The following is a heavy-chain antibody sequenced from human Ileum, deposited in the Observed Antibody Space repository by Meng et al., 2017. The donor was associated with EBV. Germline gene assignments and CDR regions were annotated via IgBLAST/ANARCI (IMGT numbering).Heavy chain of an antibody. CDR3: ARDFGPHQLWY. Sequence: QVLREGSGRGWVKPSGPLSHTRAVPGGSMSISNWLSWVRQPPGKGLEWIGEIYHSGSTNYNPSLKSRVTISVDKSKNQFSLKLSSVTAADTAVYYCARDFGPHQLWYWGQGTLVTVSS. V-gene: IGHV4-4*02. D-gene: IGHD3-16*01. CDR2: IYHSGST. J-gene: IGHJ4*02. CDR1: GGSMSISNW.